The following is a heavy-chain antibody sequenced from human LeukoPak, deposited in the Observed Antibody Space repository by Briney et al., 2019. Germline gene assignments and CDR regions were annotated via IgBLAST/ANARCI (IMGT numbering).Heavy chain of an antibody. J-gene: IGHJ5*02. Sequence: PSETLSLTCAVYGGSSSGYYWSWIRQPPGKGLEWIGEINHSGSTYYNPSLKSRVTISVDTSKNQFSLKLSSVTAADTAVYYCARALITMVRGVGRVNWFDPWGQGTLVTVSS. V-gene: IGHV4-34*01. CDR1: GGSSSGYY. CDR3: ARALITMVRGVGRVNWFDP. D-gene: IGHD3-10*01. CDR2: INHSGST.